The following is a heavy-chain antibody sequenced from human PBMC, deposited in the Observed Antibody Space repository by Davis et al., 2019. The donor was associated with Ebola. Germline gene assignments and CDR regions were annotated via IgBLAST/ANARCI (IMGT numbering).Heavy chain of an antibody. Sequence: AASVKVSCKASGGTFSSYAISWVRQAPGQGLEWMGVIIPIFGTANYAQKFQGRVTITADKSTSTAYMELSSLRSEDTAVYYCARSSSWYFDYGMDVWGQGTTVTVSS. D-gene: IGHD6-13*01. CDR3: ARSSSWYFDYGMDV. J-gene: IGHJ6*02. CDR1: GGTFSSYA. CDR2: IIPIFGTA. V-gene: IGHV1-69*06.